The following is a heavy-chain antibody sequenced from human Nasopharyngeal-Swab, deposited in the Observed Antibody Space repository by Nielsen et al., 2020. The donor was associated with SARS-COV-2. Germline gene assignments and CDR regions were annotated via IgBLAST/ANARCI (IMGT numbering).Heavy chain of an antibody. J-gene: IGHJ4*02. Sequence: GVLKISCAASGFTVSSNYMSWVRQAPGKGLEWVSVIYSGGSTYYADSVKGRFTISRDNSKNTLYLQMNSLRAEDTAVYYCARDRGLEYYDYWGQGTLVTVSS. V-gene: IGHV3-53*01. D-gene: IGHD1-1*01. CDR2: IYSGGST. CDR3: ARDRGLEYYDY. CDR1: GFTVSSNY.